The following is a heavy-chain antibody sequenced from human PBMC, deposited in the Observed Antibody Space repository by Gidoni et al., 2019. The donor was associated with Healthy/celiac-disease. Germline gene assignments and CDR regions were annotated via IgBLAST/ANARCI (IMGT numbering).Heavy chain of an antibody. D-gene: IGHD6-6*01. CDR3: ARDVPLETAAPYYYYCMDV. CDR1: GYTFTSYY. V-gene: IGHV1-46*01. CDR2: INPSGGST. Sequence: QVQLVQSGAEVKKPGASVKVSCKASGYTFTSYYLHWVRQAPGQGLEWMGIINPSGGSTSYAQKFQGRVTMTRDTSTSTVYMELSSLRSEDTAVYYCARDVPLETAAPYYYYCMDVWGQGTMVTVSS. J-gene: IGHJ6*02.